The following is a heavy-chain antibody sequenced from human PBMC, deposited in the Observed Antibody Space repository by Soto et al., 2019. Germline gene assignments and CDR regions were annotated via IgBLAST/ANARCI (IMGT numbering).Heavy chain of an antibody. V-gene: IGHV4-30-4*01. D-gene: IGHD6-6*01. CDR3: ARVGSSIATRPFDY. CDR2: IYYSGST. J-gene: IGHJ4*02. CDR1: GGSISSGDYY. Sequence: SETLSLTCTVSGGSISSGDYYWSWIRQPPGKGLEWIGYIYYSGSTYYNPSLKSRVTISVDTSKNQFSLKLSSVTAADTAVYYCARVGSSIATRPFDYWGQGTLVTVS.